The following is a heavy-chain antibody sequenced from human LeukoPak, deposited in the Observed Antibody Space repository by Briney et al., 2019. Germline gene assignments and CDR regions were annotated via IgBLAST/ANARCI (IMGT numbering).Heavy chain of an antibody. CDR3: AKDRGRQKEEATFFFDY. CDR2: IWYDGSNK. J-gene: IGHJ4*02. V-gene: IGHV3-33*06. Sequence: GGSLRLSCAASGFAFSNYGMHWVRQAPGKGLEWVAVIWYDGSNKYYADSVKGRFTISRDNSKNTLYLQMNSLRAEDTAVYYCAKDRGRQKEEATFFFDYWGQGTLVTVSS. D-gene: IGHD1-26*01. CDR1: GFAFSNYG.